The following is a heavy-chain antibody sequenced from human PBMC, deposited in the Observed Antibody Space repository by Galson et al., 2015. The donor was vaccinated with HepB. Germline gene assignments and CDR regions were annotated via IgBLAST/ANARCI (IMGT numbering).Heavy chain of an antibody. V-gene: IGHV3-30*18. CDR1: GFTFSSYG. CDR3: AKDVNYYGSGSYYTPIDY. J-gene: IGHJ4*02. D-gene: IGHD3-10*01. CDR2: ISYDGSNK. Sequence: SLRLSCAASGFTFSSYGMHWVRQAPGKGLEWVAVISYDGSNKYYEDSVKGRFTISRDNSKNTLYLQMNSLRAEDTAVYYCAKDVNYYGSGSYYTPIDYWGQGTLVTVSS.